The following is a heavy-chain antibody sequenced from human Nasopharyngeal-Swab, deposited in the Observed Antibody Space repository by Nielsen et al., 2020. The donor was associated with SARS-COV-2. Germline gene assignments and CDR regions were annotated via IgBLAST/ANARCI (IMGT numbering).Heavy chain of an antibody. Sequence: LETLSLTCTVSGGSISSYYWSWIRQPPGKGLEWIGYIYYSGSTNYNPSLKSRVTISVDTSKNQFSLKLSSVTAADTAVYYCARGGDFWSGPAKTYYFDYWGQGTLVTVSS. CDR3: ARGGDFWSGPAKTYYFDY. J-gene: IGHJ4*02. D-gene: IGHD3-3*01. CDR1: GGSISSYY. V-gene: IGHV4-59*01. CDR2: IYYSGST.